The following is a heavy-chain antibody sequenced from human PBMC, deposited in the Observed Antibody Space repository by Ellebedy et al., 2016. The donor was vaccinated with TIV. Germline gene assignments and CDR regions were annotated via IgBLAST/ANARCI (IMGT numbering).Heavy chain of an antibody. CDR2: ISYDGSIK. V-gene: IGHV3-30-3*01. Sequence: PGGSLRLSCAASGFTFSSYPMHWVRQAPGKGLEWVAVISYDGSIKYHADSVKCRFTISRDNSKNTLSLQMNSLRGADTAVYYCARDRRYHHGSESPSIDHWGQGTLVTVSS. D-gene: IGHD3-10*01. CDR3: ARDRRYHHGSESPSIDH. CDR1: GFTFSSYP. J-gene: IGHJ4*02.